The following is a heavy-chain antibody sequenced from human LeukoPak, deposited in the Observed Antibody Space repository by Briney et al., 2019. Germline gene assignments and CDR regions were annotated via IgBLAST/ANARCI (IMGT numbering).Heavy chain of an antibody. CDR3: ARYPVRIFGVVPFDP. CDR1: GYTFTGYY. J-gene: IGHJ5*02. D-gene: IGHD3-3*01. Sequence: GASVKVSCKASGYTFTGYYMHWVRQAPGQGLEWMGWINPNSGGTSYAQKFQGRVTMTRDTSISTAYMELSRLRSDDTAVYYCARYPVRIFGVVPFDPWGQGTLVTVSS. V-gene: IGHV1-2*02. CDR2: INPNSGGT.